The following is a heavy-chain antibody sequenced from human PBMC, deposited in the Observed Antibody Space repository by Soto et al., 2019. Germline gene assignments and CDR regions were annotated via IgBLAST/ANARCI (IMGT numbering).Heavy chain of an antibody. Sequence: ASVKVYCKASGYTFTRYGISWVRRAPGQGLEWRGWISAHNGNTNYAQKLQGRVTMTTDTSTSTAYMELRSLRSDDTAVYYCARDRGTRPVYYYYGMDVWGQGTTVTVSS. CDR2: ISAHNGNT. CDR1: GYTFTRYG. D-gene: IGHD3-10*01. J-gene: IGHJ6*02. CDR3: ARDRGTRPVYYYYGMDV. V-gene: IGHV1-18*04.